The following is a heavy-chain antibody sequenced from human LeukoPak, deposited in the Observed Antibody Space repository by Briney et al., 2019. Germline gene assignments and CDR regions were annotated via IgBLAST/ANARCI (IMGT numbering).Heavy chain of an antibody. CDR2: IYYSGKT. J-gene: IGHJ4*02. Sequence: SETLSLTCTVSGGSISSSSCSWGWIRQPPGKGLEWIANIYYSGKTNYDPSLKSRVTISVDTSKNQFSLKLSSLTAADTAVYYCARHRDDILTANHPEIFDYWGQGNLVTVSS. D-gene: IGHD3-9*01. CDR1: GGSISSSSCS. CDR3: ARHRDDILTANHPEIFDY. V-gene: IGHV4-39*01.